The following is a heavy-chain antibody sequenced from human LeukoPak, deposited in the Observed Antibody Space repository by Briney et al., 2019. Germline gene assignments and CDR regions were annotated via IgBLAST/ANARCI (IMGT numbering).Heavy chain of an antibody. J-gene: IGHJ2*01. Sequence: GRSLRLSCAASGFTYRSFVMHWVRQAPGKGLEWVAAISYEDGTNKYYADSVKGRFTISRDNAKNSLYLQMNSLRDEDTAVYYCVSRRQQLVPLYWFFDFWGRGTLVTVSS. CDR2: ISYEDGTNK. CDR1: GFTYRSFV. V-gene: IGHV3-30-3*01. CDR3: VSRRQQLVPLYWFFDF. D-gene: IGHD6-13*01.